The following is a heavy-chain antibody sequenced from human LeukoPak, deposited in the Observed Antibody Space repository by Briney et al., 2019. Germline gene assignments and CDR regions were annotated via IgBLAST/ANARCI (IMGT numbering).Heavy chain of an antibody. D-gene: IGHD1-20*01. CDR2: ISSSSSYI. V-gene: IGHV3-21*04. CDR1: GFTFSSYS. CDR3: AKEDITGTTHDAFDI. J-gene: IGHJ3*02. Sequence: GGSLRLSCAASGFTFSSYSMNWVRQAPGKGLEWVSSISSSSSYIYYADSVKGRFTISRDNSKNTLYLQMNSLRAEDTAVYYCAKEDITGTTHDAFDIWGQGTMVTVSS.